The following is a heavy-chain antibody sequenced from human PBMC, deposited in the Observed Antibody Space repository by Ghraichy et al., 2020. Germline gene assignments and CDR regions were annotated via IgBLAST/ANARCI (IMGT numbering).Heavy chain of an antibody. Sequence: GGSLRLSCAASGFTFSNHWMHWVRQAPGKGLEWVSRINSDANNTTYADSVKGRFTISRDNAKNTLYLQLDSLRAEDTAVYYCARVGFSTGSLYIWGQGTLVTVSS. D-gene: IGHD3/OR15-3a*01. CDR3: ARVGFSTGSLYI. V-gene: IGHV3-74*01. CDR2: INSDANNT. J-gene: IGHJ4*02. CDR1: GFTFSNHW.